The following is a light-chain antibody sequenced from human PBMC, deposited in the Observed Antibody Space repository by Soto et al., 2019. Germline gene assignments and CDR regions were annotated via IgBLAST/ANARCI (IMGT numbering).Light chain of an antibody. CDR2: GAS. CDR3: QQYGSSLYT. V-gene: IGKV3-20*01. CDR1: QSISSNY. J-gene: IGKJ2*01. Sequence: EIVLTQSPGTLSLSPGERATLSCRASQSISSNYLAWYQQKLGQAPRLLIYGASSRATGIPDRFSGSGSGTHFTLTISRLEPEDFAVYYCQQYGSSLYTFGQGTKLEIK.